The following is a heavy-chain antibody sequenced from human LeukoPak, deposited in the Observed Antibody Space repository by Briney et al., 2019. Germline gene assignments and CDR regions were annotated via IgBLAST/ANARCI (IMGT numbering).Heavy chain of an antibody. CDR1: GDSISKSNYY. Sequence: SETLSLTCTVSGDSISKSNYYWGWIRQPPGKDLECIGTIYYSGRTYYHPSLTSRVTISVDTSMHQFSLRLRSVTAADTAVYYCARRSSRAADFDYWGQGTLVTVSS. D-gene: IGHD6-13*01. CDR3: ARRSSRAADFDY. J-gene: IGHJ4*02. V-gene: IGHV4-39*01. CDR2: IYYSGRT.